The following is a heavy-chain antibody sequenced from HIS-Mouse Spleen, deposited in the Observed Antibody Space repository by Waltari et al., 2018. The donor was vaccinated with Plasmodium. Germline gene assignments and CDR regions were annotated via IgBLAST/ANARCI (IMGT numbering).Heavy chain of an antibody. D-gene: IGHD6-19*01. V-gene: IGHV3-7*01. CDR3: ARGRVAVAGTAY. CDR1: VLPFSRYW. J-gene: IGHJ4*02. Sequence: EVQLVESGGGLVQPGGSLRLSCAASVLPFSRYWRGWVRQAPGKGLGWVANIKQDGSEKYYVDSVKGRFTISRDNAKNSLYLQMNSLRAEDTAVYYCARGRVAVAGTAYWGQGTLVTVSS. CDR2: IKQDGSEK.